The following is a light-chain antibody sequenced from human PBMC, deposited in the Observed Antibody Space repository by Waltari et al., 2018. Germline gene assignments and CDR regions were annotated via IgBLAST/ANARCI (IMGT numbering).Light chain of an antibody. CDR2: DAS. J-gene: IGKJ2*01. Sequence: ELVLTQSPAILSLSPGERSTLSCRPSQGVTKYLSWYQLKPGQAPRLLIYDASNRATGIPTRFSGSGSGTDFTLTISSLEPDDFAVYFCHLRSNWRYTFGQGTKLEIK. CDR3: HLRSNWRYT. CDR1: QGVTKY. V-gene: IGKV3-11*01.